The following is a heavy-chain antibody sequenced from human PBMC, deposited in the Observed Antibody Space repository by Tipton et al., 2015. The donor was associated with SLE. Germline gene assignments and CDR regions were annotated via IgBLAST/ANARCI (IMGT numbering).Heavy chain of an antibody. Sequence: TLSLTCTVSGGSISGHYRSWIRQPPGKGLGWIGYIYDSGSTSNNPSLKSRVPISEDAPKQQFSQKLSSLTAADTAVYYCARHAGDYACFDSWGQGTLITVSS. V-gene: IGHV4-59*08. CDR2: IYDSGST. D-gene: IGHD4-17*01. CDR3: ARHAGDYACFDS. CDR1: GGSISGHY. J-gene: IGHJ4*02.